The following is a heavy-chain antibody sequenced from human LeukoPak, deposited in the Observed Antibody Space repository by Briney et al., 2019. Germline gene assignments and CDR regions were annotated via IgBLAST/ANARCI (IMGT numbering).Heavy chain of an antibody. CDR1: GFTFSDYY. D-gene: IGHD2-21*02. CDR3: ARVQVTAMIFDY. V-gene: IGHV3-11*06. Sequence: GGSLRLSCAASGFTFSDYYMSWIRQAPGKGLEWVSYISSSSSYTNYADSVKGRFTISRDDAKNSLYLQMNSLRAEDTAVYYCARVQVTAMIFDYWGQGTLVTVSS. J-gene: IGHJ4*02. CDR2: ISSSSSYT.